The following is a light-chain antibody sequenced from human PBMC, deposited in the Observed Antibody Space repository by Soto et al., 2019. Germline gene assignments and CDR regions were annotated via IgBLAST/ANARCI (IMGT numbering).Light chain of an antibody. Sequence: DIPMTQSPSTLSASVGDRVTITCRASQSISTWLAWYQQKPGTAPKLLIYKASSLESGVPSRFSGSGSGTEFTLTISSLQPDDFATYYCQQYNTYPLTFGGGTTVEIK. V-gene: IGKV1-5*03. CDR3: QQYNTYPLT. CDR1: QSISTW. CDR2: KAS. J-gene: IGKJ4*01.